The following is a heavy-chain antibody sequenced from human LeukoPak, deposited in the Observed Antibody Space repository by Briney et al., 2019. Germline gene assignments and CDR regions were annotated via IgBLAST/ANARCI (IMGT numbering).Heavy chain of an antibody. CDR3: ARSAAPGSPPY. D-gene: IGHD6-13*01. Sequence: GGSLRLSCAASGFTFSSYSMNWVRQAPGKGLEWVSHISSSSSTIYYTGSVKGRFTISRDNAKNSLYLQMNSLRVEDTAVYYCARSAAPGSPPYWGQGTLVTVSS. V-gene: IGHV3-48*01. CDR2: ISSSSSTI. J-gene: IGHJ4*02. CDR1: GFTFSSYS.